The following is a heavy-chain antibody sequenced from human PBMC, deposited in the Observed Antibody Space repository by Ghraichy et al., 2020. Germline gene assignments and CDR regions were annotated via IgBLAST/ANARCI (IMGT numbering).Heavy chain of an antibody. CDR1: GFSLSTSGVG. CDR2: IYWNDDK. CDR3: AHNLFWSGYYESWYFDL. Sequence: SGPTLVKPTQTLTLTCTFSGFSLSTSGVGVGWIRQPPGKALEWLALIYWNDDKRYSPSLKSRLTITKDTSKNQVVLTMTNMDPVDTATYYCAHNLFWSGYYESWYFDLWGRGTLVTVSS. J-gene: IGHJ2*01. D-gene: IGHD3-3*01. V-gene: IGHV2-5*01.